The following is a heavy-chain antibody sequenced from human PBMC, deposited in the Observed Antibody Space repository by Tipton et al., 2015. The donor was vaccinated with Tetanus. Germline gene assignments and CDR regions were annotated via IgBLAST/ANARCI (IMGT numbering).Heavy chain of an antibody. CDR1: GGSISSTSYY. CDR2: IYYSGST. J-gene: IGHJ4*02. Sequence: LRLSCTVSGGSISSTSYYWAWIRQPPGKGLESIGYIYYSGSTYYNPSLKSRVTISVDTSKNQFSLRLSSVTAADTAVYYCARDRRDFAYDSRGFYPPLYYFDNWGQGVRVTVSS. CDR3: ARDRRDFAYDSRGFYPPLYYFDN. D-gene: IGHD3-22*01. V-gene: IGHV4-30-4*08.